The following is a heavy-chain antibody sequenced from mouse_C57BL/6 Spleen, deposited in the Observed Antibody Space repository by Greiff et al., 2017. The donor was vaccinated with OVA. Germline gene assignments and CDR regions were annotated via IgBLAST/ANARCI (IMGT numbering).Heavy chain of an antibody. CDR2: ISYDGSN. CDR3: AREVAQATGFDY. J-gene: IGHJ2*01. V-gene: IGHV3-6*01. CDR1: GYSITSGYY. Sequence: EVQLVESGPGLVKPSQSLSLTCSVTGYSITSGYYWNWIRQFPGNKLEWMGYISYDGSNNYNPSLKNRISITRDTSKNQFFLKLNSVTTEDTATYYCAREVAQATGFDYWGQGTTLTVSS. D-gene: IGHD3-2*02.